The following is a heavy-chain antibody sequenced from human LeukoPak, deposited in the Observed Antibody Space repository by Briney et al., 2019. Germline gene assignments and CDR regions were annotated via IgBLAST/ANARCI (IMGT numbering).Heavy chain of an antibody. D-gene: IGHD5-12*01. J-gene: IGHJ4*02. V-gene: IGHV1-24*01. Sequence: ASVKVSCKVSGYTLTELSMHWVRQAPGKGLEWMGGFDPEDGETIYAQKFQGRVTMTEDTSTDTAHMELSSLRSEDTAVYYCATYSGYDLGFDYWGQGTLVTVSS. CDR2: FDPEDGET. CDR3: ATYSGYDLGFDY. CDR1: GYTLTELS.